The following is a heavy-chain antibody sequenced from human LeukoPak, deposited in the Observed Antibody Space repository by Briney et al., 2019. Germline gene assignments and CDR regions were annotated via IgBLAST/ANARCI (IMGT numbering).Heavy chain of an antibody. CDR3: TKDLYEILTGYHYYFDY. CDR2: ISYDGGSK. D-gene: IGHD3-9*01. V-gene: IGHV3-30*18. J-gene: IGHJ4*02. Sequence: PGGSRRLSCAASGFTFSTYGMHWVRQAPGKGLEWVAVISYDGGSKYYADSVKGRFTISRDNSKNTLYLQMNSLRPGDTAVYYCTKDLYEILTGYHYYFDYWGQGALVTVSS. CDR1: GFTFSTYG.